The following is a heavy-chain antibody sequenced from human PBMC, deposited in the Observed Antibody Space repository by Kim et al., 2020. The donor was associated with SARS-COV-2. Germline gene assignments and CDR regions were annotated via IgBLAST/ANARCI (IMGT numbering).Heavy chain of an antibody. D-gene: IGHD5-12*01. CDR3: VKGAWLDY. J-gene: IGHJ4*02. V-gene: IGHV3-23*01. CDR1: GFSFGTFD. CDR2: IKRPDDSA. Sequence: GGSLRLSCVASGFSFGTFDMSWVRQAPGKVLKWVSVIKRPDDSAYYAESVKGRFTVSRDSARNTLYLQMNSLRVDDTAVYYCVKGAWLDYWGPGTLVTVSS.